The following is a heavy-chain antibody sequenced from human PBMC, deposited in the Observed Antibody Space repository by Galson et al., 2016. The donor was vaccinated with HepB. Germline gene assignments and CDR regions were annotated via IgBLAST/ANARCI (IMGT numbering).Heavy chain of an antibody. J-gene: IGHJ5*02. CDR1: GGSISSSGYS. Sequence: TLSLTCSASGGSISSSGYSWSWIRQPPGKGLEWVGYIYRGGSTYYNPSLKGRVTISVGTSTNQFSLKVNSVTPADTAVYYCARRYSSSDWLDPWGQGTLVTVSS. CDR3: ARRYSSSDWLDP. D-gene: IGHD6-6*01. CDR2: IYRGGST. V-gene: IGHV4-30-2*01.